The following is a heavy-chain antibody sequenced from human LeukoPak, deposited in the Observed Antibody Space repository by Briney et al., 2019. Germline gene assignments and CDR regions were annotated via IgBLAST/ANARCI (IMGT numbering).Heavy chain of an antibody. D-gene: IGHD6-19*01. CDR1: GGSISSSSYY. Sequence: SETLSLTCTVSGGSISSSSYYRGWIRHPPGKWLEWIVSIYYSGSTYYNPSLKSRVTISVDTSKNQFSLKLSSVTAADTAVYYCARDISSSGWFNAFDIWGQGTMVTVSS. CDR2: IYYSGST. V-gene: IGHV4-39*02. J-gene: IGHJ3*02. CDR3: ARDISSSGWFNAFDI.